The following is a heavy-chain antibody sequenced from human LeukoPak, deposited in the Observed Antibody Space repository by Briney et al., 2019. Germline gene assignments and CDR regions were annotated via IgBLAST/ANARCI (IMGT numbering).Heavy chain of an antibody. CDR1: GFTFSSYA. Sequence: PGGSLRLSCAASGFTFSSYAMSWVRQAPGKGLEWVSTISGNGGSTYHADSVKGRFTISRDNSKNTLYLQMNSLRAEDTAVYYCAKSSFYDILTGYYFIDYWGQGTLVTVSS. CDR2: ISGNGGST. V-gene: IGHV3-23*01. CDR3: AKSSFYDILTGYYFIDY. D-gene: IGHD3-9*01. J-gene: IGHJ4*02.